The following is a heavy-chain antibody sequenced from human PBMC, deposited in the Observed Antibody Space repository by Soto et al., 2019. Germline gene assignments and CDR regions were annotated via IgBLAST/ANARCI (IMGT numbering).Heavy chain of an antibody. CDR3: AKVGGTYAFDI. V-gene: IGHV3-9*01. CDR1: GFTFDDYA. D-gene: IGHD1-26*01. Sequence: GGSLRLSCAASGFTFDDYAMHWVRQAPGKGLEWVSGISWNSGSIGYADSVKGRFTISRDNAKNSLYLQMNSLRAEDTALYYCAKVGGTYAFDIWGQGTMVTVSS. J-gene: IGHJ3*02. CDR2: ISWNSGSI.